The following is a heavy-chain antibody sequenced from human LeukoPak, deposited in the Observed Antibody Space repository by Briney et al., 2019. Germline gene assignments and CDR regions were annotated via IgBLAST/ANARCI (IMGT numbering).Heavy chain of an antibody. Sequence: ASVKVSCKASGYTFTVYYMHWVRQAPGQGLEWMGWINPNSGDTDYAQKFRGRVTMTGDASITTAYLELSSLRSDDTAVYYCVRSGYNWGFDYWGQGTLVTVSS. CDR1: GYTFTVYY. J-gene: IGHJ4*02. CDR3: VRSGYNWGFDY. V-gene: IGHV1-2*02. CDR2: INPNSGDT. D-gene: IGHD1-1*01.